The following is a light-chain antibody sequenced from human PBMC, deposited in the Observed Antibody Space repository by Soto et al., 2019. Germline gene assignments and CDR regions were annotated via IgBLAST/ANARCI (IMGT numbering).Light chain of an antibody. Sequence: DIQMTQSPSTLSASVGDRVTITCRASQSISSWLAWYQQKPGKAPKLLIYKASSLESGVPSRFSGSGSGTEFTLTISSLQPDAFATYYCQQYNIYWTFVHEIKMDIX. CDR3: QQYNIYWT. V-gene: IGKV1-5*03. CDR1: QSISSW. J-gene: IGKJ1*01. CDR2: KAS.